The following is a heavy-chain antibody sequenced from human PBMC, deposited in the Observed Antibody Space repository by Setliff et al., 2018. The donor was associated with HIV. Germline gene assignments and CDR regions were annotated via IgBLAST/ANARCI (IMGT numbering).Heavy chain of an antibody. D-gene: IGHD4-17*01. CDR3: ARHASGDSVSPISYWFDP. CDR2: INHSGST. Sequence: SETLSLTCAVYGGSFSGYSWTWIRQPPGKGLEWIGEINHSGSTNYNPSLKSRLTITVDTSKNQFSLKLSSVTAADTAVYFCARHASGDSVSPISYWFDPWGQGTLVTVSS. V-gene: IGHV4-34*01. J-gene: IGHJ5*02. CDR1: GGSFSGYS.